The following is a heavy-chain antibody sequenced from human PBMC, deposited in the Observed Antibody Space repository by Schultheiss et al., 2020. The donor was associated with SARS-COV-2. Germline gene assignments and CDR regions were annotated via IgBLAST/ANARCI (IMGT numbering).Heavy chain of an antibody. CDR2: INSDGSST. CDR1: GFTFSSYA. V-gene: IGHV3-74*01. J-gene: IGHJ4*02. Sequence: GGSLRLSCAASGFTFSSYAMSWVRQAPGKGLEWVSRINSDGSSTSYADSVKGRFTISRDNAKNTLYLQMNSLRAEDTAVYYCARGKIAFDYWGQGTLVTVSS. CDR3: ARGKIAFDY.